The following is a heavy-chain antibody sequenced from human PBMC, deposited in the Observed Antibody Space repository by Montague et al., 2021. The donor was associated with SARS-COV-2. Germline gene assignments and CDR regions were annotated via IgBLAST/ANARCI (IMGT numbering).Heavy chain of an antibody. CDR1: GDSISSGYFY. Sequence: SETLSLTCTVSGDSISSGYFYWGWIRQPPGKGLEWAGTIHYSGITYYNPSLKSRVTISVDTSRNQFSLKLSSVTAADTAIYYCARHLAISGPAAVSDYWGQGTLVPVSP. CDR3: ARHLAISGPAAVSDY. V-gene: IGHV4-39*01. CDR2: IHYSGIT. J-gene: IGHJ4*02. D-gene: IGHD2-2*01.